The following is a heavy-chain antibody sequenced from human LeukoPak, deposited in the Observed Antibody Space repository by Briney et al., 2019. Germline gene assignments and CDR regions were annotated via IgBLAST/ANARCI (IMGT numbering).Heavy chain of an antibody. V-gene: IGHV1-2*02. D-gene: IGHD3-3*01. Sequence: ASVKVSCKASGYTFTGYYIHWVRQAPGQGLGWMGWINPNSGGTNYAQKFQGRVTMTRDTSISTAYMELSRLRSDDTAVYYCARLRFLESYGMDVWGQGTTVTVSS. CDR3: ARLRFLESYGMDV. J-gene: IGHJ6*02. CDR1: GYTFTGYY. CDR2: INPNSGGT.